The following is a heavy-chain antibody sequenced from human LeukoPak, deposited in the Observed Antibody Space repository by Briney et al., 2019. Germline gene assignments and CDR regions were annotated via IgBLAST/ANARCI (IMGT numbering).Heavy chain of an antibody. V-gene: IGHV3-53*01. Sequence: PGGSLRLSCAASGFTVSSNYMSWVRQAPGKGLEWVSVIYSGGSTYYADSVKGRFTISRDNSKNTLYLQMNSLRAEDTAVYYCARADSGYGTPTRGDYWGQGTLVTVSS. CDR2: IYSGGST. J-gene: IGHJ4*02. CDR3: ARADSGYGTPTRGDY. CDR1: GFTVSSNY. D-gene: IGHD5-12*01.